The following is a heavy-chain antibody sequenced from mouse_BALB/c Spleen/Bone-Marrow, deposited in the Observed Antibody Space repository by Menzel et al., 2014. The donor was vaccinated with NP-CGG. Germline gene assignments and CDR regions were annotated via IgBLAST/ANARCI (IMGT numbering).Heavy chain of an antibody. CDR3: ARPPYYYGSSYYWYFDV. Sequence: QVQLQQSGPELVKPGASVKISCKASGYTFTDYYINWVKQKPGQGLEWIGWIYPGGGNTNYNEKFKGKATLTVDTSSSTAYMQLSSLTSEDTAVYFCARPPYYYGSSYYWYFDVWGAGTTVTVSS. CDR1: GYTFTDYY. J-gene: IGHJ1*01. CDR2: IYPGGGNT. D-gene: IGHD1-1*01. V-gene: IGHV1-84*02.